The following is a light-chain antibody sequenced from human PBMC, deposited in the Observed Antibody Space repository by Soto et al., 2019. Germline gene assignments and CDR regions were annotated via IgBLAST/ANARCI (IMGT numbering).Light chain of an antibody. J-gene: IGKJ5*01. V-gene: IGKV3-20*01. CDR3: QYYGRSPIT. CDR1: QSVSSSY. Sequence: EIVLTQSPGTLSLSPGERGTLSCRASQSVSSSYLAWYQQKPGQAPRLLISGASSRATGIPDRFSGSGSGTDFTLTISRLEPEDFAVYYCQYYGRSPITFGQGTRLEIK. CDR2: GAS.